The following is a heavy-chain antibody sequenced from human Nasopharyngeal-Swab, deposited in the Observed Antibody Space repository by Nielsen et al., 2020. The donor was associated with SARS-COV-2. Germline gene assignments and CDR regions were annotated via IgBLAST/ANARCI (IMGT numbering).Heavy chain of an antibody. CDR3: ARTRYCSSGSCYMDV. Sequence: GESLKISCAASGFTFSSYWMSWVRQAPGKELEWVANIKQDGSEKYYVDSVKGRFTISRDNAKNSLYLQMNSLRAEDTAVYYCARTRYCSSGSCYMDVWGKGTTVTVSS. CDR2: IKQDGSEK. J-gene: IGHJ6*03. D-gene: IGHD2-15*01. V-gene: IGHV3-7*01. CDR1: GFTFSSYW.